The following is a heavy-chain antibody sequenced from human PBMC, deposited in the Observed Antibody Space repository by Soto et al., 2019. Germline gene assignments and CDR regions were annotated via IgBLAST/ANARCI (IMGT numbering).Heavy chain of an antibody. CDR3: ASDWVSSDY. V-gene: IGHV3-48*02. J-gene: IGHJ4*02. CDR2: ISSSSSTI. Sequence: EVQLVESGGGLVQTGGSLRLSCAASGFTFSSYSMNWVRQAPGKGLEWVSYISSSSSTIYYADSLKGRFTISRDNAKNSLYQQMNSRRDEDTAVYYCASDWVSSDYWGQGTLVTVSS. D-gene: IGHD6-13*01. CDR1: GFTFSSYS.